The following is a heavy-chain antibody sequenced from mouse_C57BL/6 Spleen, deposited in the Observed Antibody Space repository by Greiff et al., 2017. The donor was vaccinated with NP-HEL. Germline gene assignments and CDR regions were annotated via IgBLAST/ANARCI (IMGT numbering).Heavy chain of an antibody. CDR1: GFTFSDYG. Sequence: EVQVVESGGGLVKPGGSLKLSCAASGFTFSDYGMHWVRQAPEKGLEWVAYISSGSSTIYYADTVKGRFTISRDNAKNTLFLQMTSLRSEDTAMYYCARPTPFTTVVARAMDYWGQGTSVTVSS. D-gene: IGHD1-1*01. J-gene: IGHJ4*01. V-gene: IGHV5-17*01. CDR3: ARPTPFTTVVARAMDY. CDR2: ISSGSSTI.